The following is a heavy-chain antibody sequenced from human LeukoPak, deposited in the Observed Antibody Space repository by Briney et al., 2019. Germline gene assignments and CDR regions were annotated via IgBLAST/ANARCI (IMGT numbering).Heavy chain of an antibody. CDR2: IIPIFGTA. Sequence: SVKVSCKASGGTFSSYAISWVRQAPGQGLEWMGGIIPIFGTANYAQKFQGRVTITADESTSTAYMELSSLRSEDTAVYYCARDLGSGSYYNDYWGQGTLVTVSS. CDR1: GGTFSSYA. V-gene: IGHV1-69*13. D-gene: IGHD3-10*01. CDR3: ARDLGSGSYYNDY. J-gene: IGHJ4*02.